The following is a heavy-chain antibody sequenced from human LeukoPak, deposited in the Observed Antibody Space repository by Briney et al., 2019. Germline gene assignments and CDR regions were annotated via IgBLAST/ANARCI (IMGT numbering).Heavy chain of an antibody. J-gene: IGHJ4*01. V-gene: IGHV3-74*03. CDR3: TRGTAVVAGIDF. CDR1: GFTSTNHW. CDR2: IDSDGSST. Sequence: TGGSLRLSCAASGFTSTNHWMHWVRQAPGKGLVWVSHIDSDGSSTTYGDPAKGRFTVSRDNAKNAVYLQMNSLRAEDTAVYYCTRGTAVVAGIDFWGHGTLVTVSS. D-gene: IGHD6-19*01.